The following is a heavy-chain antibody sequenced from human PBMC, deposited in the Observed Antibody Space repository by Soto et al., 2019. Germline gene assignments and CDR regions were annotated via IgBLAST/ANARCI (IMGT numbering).Heavy chain of an antibody. Sequence: QVQLVESGGGVVQPGRSLRLSCAASGFTFSSYGMHWVRQAPGKGLEWVAVISYDGSNKYYADSVKGRFTFSRDNSKNTLYLQMNSLRAEDTAVYYCAKERDIVVVVAPLDYWGQGTLVTVSP. CDR1: GFTFSSYG. CDR3: AKERDIVVVVAPLDY. CDR2: ISYDGSNK. D-gene: IGHD2-15*01. V-gene: IGHV3-30*18. J-gene: IGHJ4*02.